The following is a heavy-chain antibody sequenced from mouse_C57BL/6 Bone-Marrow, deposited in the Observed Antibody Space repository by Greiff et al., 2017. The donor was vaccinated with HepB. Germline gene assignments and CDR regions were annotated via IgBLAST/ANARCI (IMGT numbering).Heavy chain of an antibody. J-gene: IGHJ3*01. CDR2: IYPSSGNN. Sequence: QVQLQHSGAELARPGASVKLSCKASGYTFTSYGISWVKQRAGQGLEWIGEIYPSSGNNYYNEKFKGKATLTPDKSSSTAYMELLSLTSEDSAVYFCARGRWLLLAYWGQGTLVTVSA. CDR1: GYTFTSYG. V-gene: IGHV1-81*01. D-gene: IGHD2-3*01. CDR3: ARGRWLLLAY.